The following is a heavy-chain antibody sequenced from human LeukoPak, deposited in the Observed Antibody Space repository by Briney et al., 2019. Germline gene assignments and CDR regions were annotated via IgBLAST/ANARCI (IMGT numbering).Heavy chain of an antibody. J-gene: IGHJ4*02. D-gene: IGHD6-6*01. CDR3: AREGYSCSSGFDY. V-gene: IGHV4-30-2*01. CDR2: IYHSGST. CDR1: GGSISSGGYY. Sequence: SETLSLTCTVSGGSISSGGYYWSWIRQPPGKGLEWIGYIYHSGSTYYNPSLKSRVTISVDRSKNQFSLKLSSVTAADTAVYYCAREGYSCSSGFDYWGQGTLVTVSS.